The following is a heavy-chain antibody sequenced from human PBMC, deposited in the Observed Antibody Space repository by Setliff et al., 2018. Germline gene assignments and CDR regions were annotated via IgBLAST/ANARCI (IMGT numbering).Heavy chain of an antibody. Sequence: PGGSLRLSCAASGFTFSSYWMSWVRQAPGKGLEWVANIKQDGSEKYYVDSVKGRFTISRDNAKNSLYLQMNSLRAGDTAMYYCARDATYYDFWSDYSPDAFDIWGQGTMVTVSS. V-gene: IGHV3-7*01. CDR1: GFTFSSYW. D-gene: IGHD3-3*01. J-gene: IGHJ3*02. CDR3: ARDATYYDFWSDYSPDAFDI. CDR2: IKQDGSEK.